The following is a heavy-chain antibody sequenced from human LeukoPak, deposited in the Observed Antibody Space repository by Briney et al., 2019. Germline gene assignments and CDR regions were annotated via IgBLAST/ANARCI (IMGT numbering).Heavy chain of an antibody. V-gene: IGHV1-2*02. CDR2: INPNSGGT. Sequence: GASVKVSCKASGYTFTGYYMHWVRQAPGQGLEWMGWINPNSGGTNYAQKFQARVTATRDTSTTTVYMELNSLRSDDTAMYYCVTGGRNASPANGLDIWGQGTMVTVSS. D-gene: IGHD2-8*01. CDR1: GYTFTGYY. CDR3: VTGGRNASPANGLDI. J-gene: IGHJ3*02.